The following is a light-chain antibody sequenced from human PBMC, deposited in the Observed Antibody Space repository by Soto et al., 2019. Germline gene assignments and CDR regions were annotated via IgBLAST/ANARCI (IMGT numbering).Light chain of an antibody. CDR1: SSSIGSNS. V-gene: IGLV1-44*01. J-gene: IGLJ1*01. CDR2: TNN. CDR3: AAWDGSLNVDV. Sequence: QSMLTQPPSASGTPGQRVTISCSGSSSSIGSNSVNWYQQLPRTAPKVLIYTNNQRPSGVPDRFSGSKSGTSASLAISGLQSEDEADYYCAAWDGSLNVDVFGTGTKVTVL.